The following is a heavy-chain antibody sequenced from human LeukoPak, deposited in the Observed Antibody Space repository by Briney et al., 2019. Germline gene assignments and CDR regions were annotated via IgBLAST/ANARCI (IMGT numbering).Heavy chain of an antibody. V-gene: IGHV3-7*05. CDR2: IKEDGSEK. CDR1: GFTFSSYW. D-gene: IGHD2-15*01. Sequence: GGSLRLSCAVSGFTFSSYWMSWVRQAPGKGLEWVANIKEDGSEKYYVDSVKGRFTISRDNAKKSLYLQMSSLRAEDTAVYYCATVGCSGGSCYVYWGLGTLVTVSS. J-gene: IGHJ4*02. CDR3: ATVGCSGGSCYVY.